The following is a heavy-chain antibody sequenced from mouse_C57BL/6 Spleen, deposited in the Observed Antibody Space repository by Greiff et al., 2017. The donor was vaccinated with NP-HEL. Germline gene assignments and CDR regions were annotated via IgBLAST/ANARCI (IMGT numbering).Heavy chain of an antibody. J-gene: IGHJ4*01. Sequence: QVQLQQPGAELVMPGASVKLSCKASGYTFTSYWMHWVKQRPGQGLEWIGEIDPSDSYTNYNQKFKGKSTLTVDKSSSTAYMQLSSLTSEDSAVYYCAKTAQAPYYYAMDYWGQGTSVTVSS. CDR2: IDPSDSYT. CDR3: AKTAQAPYYYAMDY. CDR1: GYTFTSYW. D-gene: IGHD3-2*02. V-gene: IGHV1-69*01.